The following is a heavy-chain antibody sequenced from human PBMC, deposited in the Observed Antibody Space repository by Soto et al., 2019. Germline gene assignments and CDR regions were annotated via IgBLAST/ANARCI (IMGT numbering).Heavy chain of an antibody. CDR3: ARHGQRNWFDP. Sequence: SETLSLTCTVSGGSISSRSDYWGWIRQPPGKGLEWIGSIYYSGISNYNPSLKSRVTISVDTSKNQLTLKLSSVTAADTAEHYCARHGQRNWFDPWGQGTLVTVSS. V-gene: IGHV4-39*01. J-gene: IGHJ5*02. D-gene: IGHD6-25*01. CDR2: IYYSGIS. CDR1: GGSISSRSDY.